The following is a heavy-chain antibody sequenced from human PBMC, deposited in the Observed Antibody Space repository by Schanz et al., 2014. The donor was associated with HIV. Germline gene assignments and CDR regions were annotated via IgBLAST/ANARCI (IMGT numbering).Heavy chain of an antibody. J-gene: IGHJ6*02. CDR3: AKDIGRDVGYGLDV. D-gene: IGHD1-26*01. CDR1: GLTLSSYG. V-gene: IGHV3-9*01. Sequence: EVQVLESGGDLVQPGGSLRLSCAASGLTLSSYGMSWVRQAPGKGLEWVSGISWNSGSIGYADSVKGRFTISRDNAKNSLHLQMNSLRAEDTALYYCAKDIGRDVGYGLDVWGQGTTVTVSS. CDR2: ISWNSGSI.